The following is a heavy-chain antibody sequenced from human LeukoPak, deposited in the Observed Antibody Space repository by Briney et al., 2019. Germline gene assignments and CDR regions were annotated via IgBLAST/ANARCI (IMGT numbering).Heavy chain of an antibody. CDR1: GGSFSGYY. D-gene: IGHD2-2*01. CDR3: ARVRDDIVVVPAAPPGGGGRYYFDY. Sequence: SETLSLTCAVYGGSFSGYYWSWIRQPPGKGLEWIGEINDSGSTSCSPSLKSRVSISVDTSKNQFSLKLSSVTAADTAVYYCARVRDDIVVVPAAPPGGGGRYYFDYWGQGTLVTVSS. V-gene: IGHV4-34*01. CDR2: INDSGST. J-gene: IGHJ4*02.